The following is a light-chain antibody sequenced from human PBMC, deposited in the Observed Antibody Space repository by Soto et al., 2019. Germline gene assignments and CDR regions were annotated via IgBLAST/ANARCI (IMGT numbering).Light chain of an antibody. CDR2: DVS. J-gene: IGLJ1*01. Sequence: QSVLPQPASVSGSPGQSITISCTGTSSDVGGYNYVSWYQQHPGKAPKLMIYDVSNRPSGVSNRFSGSKSGNTASLTISGLQAEDGADYYCSSYTSSSTLEVFGTGTKVTVL. CDR3: SSYTSSSTLEV. V-gene: IGLV2-14*01. CDR1: SSDVGGYNY.